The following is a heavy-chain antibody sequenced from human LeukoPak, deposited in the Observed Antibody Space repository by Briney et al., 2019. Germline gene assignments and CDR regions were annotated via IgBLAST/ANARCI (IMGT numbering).Heavy chain of an antibody. V-gene: IGHV3-48*04. J-gene: IGHJ4*02. D-gene: IGHD6-19*01. CDR1: GFTFSSYS. CDR2: ISSSSSTI. Sequence: PGGSLRLSCAASGFTFSSYSMNWVRQAPGKGLEWVSYISSSSSTIYYADSVKGRFTISRDNAKNSLYLQMNSLRAEDTAVYYCARGSEWLVHGWLDYWGQGTLVTVSS. CDR3: ARGSEWLVHGWLDY.